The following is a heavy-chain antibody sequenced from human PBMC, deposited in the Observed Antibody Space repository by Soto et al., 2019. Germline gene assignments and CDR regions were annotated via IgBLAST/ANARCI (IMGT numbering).Heavy chain of an antibody. D-gene: IGHD3-3*01. CDR1: GYSFSTHW. CDR2: IYPDDSKT. CDR3: ARLPSTVFGVVIPGSYWYFDL. J-gene: IGHJ2*01. Sequence: ASLKISCKGSGYSFSTHWIGWVRQMPGKGLEWMAIIYPDDSKTKYSPSFQGQVTISADKSTSTAYLQWSSLKASDTAMYYCARLPSTVFGVVIPGSYWYFDLWGRGTLVTVSS. V-gene: IGHV5-51*01.